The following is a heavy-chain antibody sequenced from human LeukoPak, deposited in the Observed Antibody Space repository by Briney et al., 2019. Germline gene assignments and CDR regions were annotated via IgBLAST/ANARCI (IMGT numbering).Heavy chain of an antibody. Sequence: PGGSLRLSCAASGFTFSTYWMHWVRQAPGEGLVWVSRIKSDGSDTSYADSVKGRFTISRDNSKNTLYLQMNSLRAEDTAVYYCARDPADYGGNSDYWGQGTLVTVSS. CDR1: GFTFSTYW. CDR3: ARDPADYGGNSDY. D-gene: IGHD4-23*01. V-gene: IGHV3-74*01. J-gene: IGHJ4*02. CDR2: IKSDGSDT.